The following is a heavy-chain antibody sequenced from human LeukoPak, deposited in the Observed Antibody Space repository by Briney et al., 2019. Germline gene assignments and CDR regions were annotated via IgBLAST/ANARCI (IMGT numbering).Heavy chain of an antibody. D-gene: IGHD6-13*01. Sequence: PSETLSLTCTVSGGSISTNNYYWGWIRQPPGKELEWIGYIYYSGSTNYNPSLKSRVTISVDTSKNQFSLKLSSVTAADTAVYYCARESRYPGIAAAGNFDYWGQGTLVTVSS. CDR1: GGSISTNNYY. CDR3: ARESRYPGIAAAGNFDY. J-gene: IGHJ4*02. CDR2: IYYSGST. V-gene: IGHV4-61*01.